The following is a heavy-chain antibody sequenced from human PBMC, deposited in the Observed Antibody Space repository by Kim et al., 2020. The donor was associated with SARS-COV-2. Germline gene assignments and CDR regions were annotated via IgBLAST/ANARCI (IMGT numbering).Heavy chain of an antibody. CDR3: ARGWRVNFDS. D-gene: IGHD2-15*01. V-gene: IGHV4-39*07. Sequence: SETLSLTCTVSGDSISSSSYYWGWIRQPPGKGLEWTGTIYYSGTTYYNPSLKSRVTVSVDTSKNQFSLHLTSVTAADAAVYYCARGWRVNFDSWGQGTLV. CDR1: GDSISSSSYY. J-gene: IGHJ4*02. CDR2: IYYSGTT.